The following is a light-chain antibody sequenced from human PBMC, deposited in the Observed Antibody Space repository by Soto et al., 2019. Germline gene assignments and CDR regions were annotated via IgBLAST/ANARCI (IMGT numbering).Light chain of an antibody. CDR3: QQYNSYWT. V-gene: IGKV1-5*03. CDR2: KAS. Sequence: DIQMTQSPSTLSASVGDRVTITCRASQSISSWLAWYQQKPGKAPKLLIYKASSLESGVPSRFSGSGSGTEFTLTIISLQPDDFATYYCQQYNSYWTFGQGTEVEIK. J-gene: IGKJ1*01. CDR1: QSISSW.